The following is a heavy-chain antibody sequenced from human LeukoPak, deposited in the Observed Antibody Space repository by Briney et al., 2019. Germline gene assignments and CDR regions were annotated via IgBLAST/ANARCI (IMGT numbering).Heavy chain of an antibody. CDR2: ISWHSGSI. V-gene: IGHV3-9*01. CDR3: AKDTWDSSGYLSL. J-gene: IGHJ4*02. D-gene: IGHD3-22*01. CDR1: GLTFHDYA. Sequence: GGSLRLSCAASGLTFHDYAMHWVRQAPGKGLEWVSGISWHSGSIGYADSVKGRFTISRDNAKNSLYLQMNSLRAEDTALYYCAKDTWDSSGYLSLWGQRTLVTVSS.